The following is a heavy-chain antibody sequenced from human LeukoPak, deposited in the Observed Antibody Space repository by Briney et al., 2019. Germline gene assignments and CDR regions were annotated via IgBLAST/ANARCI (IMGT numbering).Heavy chain of an antibody. CDR1: GGSISSGSYY. CDR2: IYTSGST. Sequence: SETLSLTCTVSGGSISSGSYYWSWIRQPAGKGLEWIGRIYTSGSTNYNPSLKSRVTISVDTSKNQFSLKLSSVTAADTAVYYCARGPYYDFWSGYYTGYYYMDVWGKGTTVTVSS. CDR3: ARGPYYDFWSGYYTGYYYMDV. J-gene: IGHJ6*03. V-gene: IGHV4-61*02. D-gene: IGHD3-3*01.